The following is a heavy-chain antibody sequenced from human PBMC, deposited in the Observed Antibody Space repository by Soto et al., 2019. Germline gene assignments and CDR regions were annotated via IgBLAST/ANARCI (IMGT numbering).Heavy chain of an antibody. CDR3: ARGWGRIFDY. CDR2: IYYSGST. Sequence: SETLSLTCTISRCSTSRVAYYLGWLRQHPGKGLEWIGYIYYSGSTYYNPSLKSRVTISVDTSKNQFSLKLSSVTAADTAVYYCARGWGRIFDYWGQGTLVTVSS. V-gene: IGHV4-31*03. D-gene: IGHD7-27*01. J-gene: IGHJ4*02. CDR1: RCSTSRVAYY.